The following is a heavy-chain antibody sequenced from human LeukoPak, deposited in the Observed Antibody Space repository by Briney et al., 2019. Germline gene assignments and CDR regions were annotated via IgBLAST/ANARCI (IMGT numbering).Heavy chain of an antibody. J-gene: IGHJ4*02. CDR3: ARTRIRGYGDYPPYFDY. CDR2: IIPIFGTA. Sequence: ASVKVSCKASGGTFSSYAISWVRQAPGQGLEWMGGIIPIFGTANYAQKFQGRVTITTDESTGTAYMELSSLRSEDTAVYYCARTRIRGYGDYPPYFDYWGQGTLVTVSS. D-gene: IGHD4-17*01. CDR1: GGTFSSYA. V-gene: IGHV1-69*05.